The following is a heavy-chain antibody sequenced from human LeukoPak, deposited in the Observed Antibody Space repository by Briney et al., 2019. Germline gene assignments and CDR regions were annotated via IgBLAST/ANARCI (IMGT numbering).Heavy chain of an antibody. J-gene: IGHJ4*02. CDR2: ISGSGGST. V-gene: IGHV3-23*01. CDR3: AKGMNAYYYDSSGY. Sequence: GESLRLSCTASGFTFNSYAMTWVRQAPGKGLEWVSAISGSGGSTNYADSVKGRFIIFRDNSKNTLYLQMNSLRAEDTAIYYCAKGMNAYYYDSSGYWGQGTLVTVSS. CDR1: GFTFNSYA. D-gene: IGHD3-22*01.